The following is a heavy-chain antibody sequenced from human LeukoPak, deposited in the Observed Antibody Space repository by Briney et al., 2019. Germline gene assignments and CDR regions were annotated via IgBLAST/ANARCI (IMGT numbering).Heavy chain of an antibody. CDR3: ARDQYSYAHAAH. CDR2: IRSSSSTI. D-gene: IGHD5-18*01. CDR1: GFTFSSHS. Sequence: GGSLRLSCAASGFTFSSHSMNWVRQAPGKGLEWVSYIRSSSSTIYYADSVKGRFTISRDNAKNSLYLQMNSLRDEDTAVYYCARDQYSYAHAAHWGQGTLVTVSS. J-gene: IGHJ4*02. V-gene: IGHV3-48*02.